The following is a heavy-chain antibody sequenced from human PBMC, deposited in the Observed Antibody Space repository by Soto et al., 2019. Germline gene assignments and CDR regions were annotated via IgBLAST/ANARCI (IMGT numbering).Heavy chain of an antibody. D-gene: IGHD5-12*01. Sequence: PSETLSLTCTVSGGSISSYYWSWIRQPPGKGLEWIGYIYYSGSTNYNPSLKSRVTISVDTSKNQFSLKLSSVTAADTAVYYCARVGSGSGYTLGYYYYGMDVWGQGTTVTVSS. V-gene: IGHV4-59*01. CDR3: ARVGSGSGYTLGYYYYGMDV. J-gene: IGHJ6*02. CDR1: GGSISSYY. CDR2: IYYSGST.